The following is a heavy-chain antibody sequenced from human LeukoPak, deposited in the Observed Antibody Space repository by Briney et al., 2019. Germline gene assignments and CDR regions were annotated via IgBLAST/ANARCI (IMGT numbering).Heavy chain of an antibody. J-gene: IGHJ6*03. CDR1: GYTFTSYD. CDR3: AIFPPRAARSYYYYYYMDV. CDR2: MNPNSGNT. D-gene: IGHD6-6*01. V-gene: IGHV1-8*01. Sequence: ASLKVSCKASGYTFTSYDINWVRQATGQGLEWMGWMNPNSGNTGYAQKFQGRVTMTRNTSISTAYMELSSLRSEDTAVYYCAIFPPRAARSYYYYYYMDVWGKGTTVTVSS.